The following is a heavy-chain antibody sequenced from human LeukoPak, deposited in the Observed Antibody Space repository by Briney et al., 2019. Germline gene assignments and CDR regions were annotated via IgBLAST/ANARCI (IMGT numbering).Heavy chain of an antibody. D-gene: IGHD3-3*01. J-gene: IGHJ4*02. V-gene: IGHV4-59*08. CDR1: GGSISSYY. Sequence: SETLSLTCTVSGGSISSYYWSWIRQPPGKGLEWIGYIYYSGSTNYNPSLKSRVTISVDTSKNQFSLKLSSVTAADTAVYYCASFGVVTGAFDYWGQGTLVTVSS. CDR2: IYYSGST. CDR3: ASFGVVTGAFDY.